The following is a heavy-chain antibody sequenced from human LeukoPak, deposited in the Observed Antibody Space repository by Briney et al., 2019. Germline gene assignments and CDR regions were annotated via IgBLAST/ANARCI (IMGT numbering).Heavy chain of an antibody. J-gene: IGHJ6*02. CDR2: IYSGGST. D-gene: IGHD3-10*01. Sequence: PGGSLRLSCAASGFTVSNNYMSWVRQAPGKGLEWVSLIYSGGSTYYADSVKGRFTISRDNSKNTLYLQMKSLRAEDTAVYYCARVSGDYYYYGMDVWGQGTTVTVSS. CDR1: GFTVSNNY. CDR3: ARVSGDYYYYGMDV. V-gene: IGHV3-53*01.